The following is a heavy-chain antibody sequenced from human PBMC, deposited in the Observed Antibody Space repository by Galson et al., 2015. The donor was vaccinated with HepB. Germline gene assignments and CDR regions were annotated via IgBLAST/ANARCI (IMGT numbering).Heavy chain of an antibody. CDR1: GFTFSSYG. D-gene: IGHD3-10*01. CDR2: IRYDGSNK. Sequence: SLRLSCAASGFTFSSYGMHWVRQAPGKGLEWVAFIRYDGSNKYYADSVKGRFTISRDNSKNTLYLQMNSLRAEDTAIYYCARLGAGSGSSDYWGQGTLVTVSS. CDR3: ARLGAGSGSSDY. V-gene: IGHV3-30*02. J-gene: IGHJ4*02.